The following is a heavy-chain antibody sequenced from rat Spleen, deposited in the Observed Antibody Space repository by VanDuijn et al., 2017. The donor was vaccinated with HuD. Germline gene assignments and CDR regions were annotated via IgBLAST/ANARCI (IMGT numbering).Heavy chain of an antibody. CDR3: ARHNSGYGYFDF. J-gene: IGHJ1*01. CDR2: ISYDGSST. V-gene: IGHV5-7*01. CDR1: GFTFSDYN. Sequence: EVQLVESGGGLVQPGRSLKLSCAASGFTFSDYNMAWVRQAPKKGLEWVATISYDGSSTYYRDSVKGRFTISRDNAESTLYLQMDSLRSEDTATYYCARHNSGYGYFDFWGPGTMVTVSS. D-gene: IGHD4-3*01.